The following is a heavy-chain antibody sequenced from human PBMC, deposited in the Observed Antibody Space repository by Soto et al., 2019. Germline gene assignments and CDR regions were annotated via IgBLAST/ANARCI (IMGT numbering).Heavy chain of an antibody. CDR3: TTGMGYNPGFDY. CDR2: VKSKTGGGTT. CDR1: GFTFSDAW. V-gene: IGHV3-15*07. Sequence: GGSLRLSCAASGFTFSDAWINWVRQAPGKGLGWVGRVKSKTGGGTTDYATPVKGRFTISRDDSKNTLYLQMNSLKTADTAVYYCTTGMGYNPGFDYWGQGTLVTVSS. D-gene: IGHD1-1*01. J-gene: IGHJ4*02.